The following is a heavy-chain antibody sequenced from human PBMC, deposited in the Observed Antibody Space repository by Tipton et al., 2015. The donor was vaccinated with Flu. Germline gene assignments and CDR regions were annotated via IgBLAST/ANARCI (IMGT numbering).Heavy chain of an antibody. J-gene: IGHJ6*02. CDR2: IYPGDSDT. D-gene: IGHD2-15*01. CDR3: VRLYCSGGSCYSGYVYNYYNMDV. Sequence: QLVQSGAEVKKSGESLKISCEGSGYSFTNHWIAWVRQMPGKGLEWMGIIYPGDSDTRYSPPFQGQVTISADQSISSAYLQWSSLKASDTAMYYCVRLYCSGGSCYSGYVYNYYNMDVWGQGTTVTVSS. V-gene: IGHV5-51*03. CDR1: GYSFTNHW.